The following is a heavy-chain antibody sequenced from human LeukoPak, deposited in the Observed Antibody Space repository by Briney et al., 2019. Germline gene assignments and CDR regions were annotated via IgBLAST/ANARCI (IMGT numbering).Heavy chain of an antibody. CDR3: AKDRLVWFGELLGNWYFDL. Sequence: GGSLRLSCAASGFTVSSNYMSWVRQAPGKGLEWVSVIYSGGSTYYADSVKGRFTISRDNSKNTLYLQMNSLRAEDTAVYYCAKDRLVWFGELLGNWYFDLWGRGTLVTVSS. D-gene: IGHD3-10*01. J-gene: IGHJ2*01. CDR2: IYSGGST. V-gene: IGHV3-66*01. CDR1: GFTVSSNY.